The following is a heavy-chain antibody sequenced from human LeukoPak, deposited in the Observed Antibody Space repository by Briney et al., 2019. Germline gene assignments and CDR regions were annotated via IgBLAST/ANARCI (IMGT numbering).Heavy chain of an antibody. V-gene: IGHV1-69*05. CDR2: IIPIFGTA. J-gene: IGHJ5*02. D-gene: IGHD5-18*01. CDR1: GGTFSSYA. Sequence: GASVKLSCKASGGTFSSYAISWVRQAPGQGLEWMRGIIPIFGTANYAQKFQGRVTITTEESTSTAYMELSSLRSEGTAVYYCARDNVAMVTRWFDPWGQGTLLTVSS. CDR3: ARDNVAMVTRWFDP.